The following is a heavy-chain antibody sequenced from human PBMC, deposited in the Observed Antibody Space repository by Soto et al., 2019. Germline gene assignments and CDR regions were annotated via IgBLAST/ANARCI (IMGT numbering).Heavy chain of an antibody. J-gene: IGHJ4*01. V-gene: IGHV3-23*01. CDR3: AKDTGTSSWPHFDY. CDR2: ISGSGSST. Sequence: VGSLRLSCASSVFTFSSYAMSWVRQSPGKGLEWVSGISGSGSSTYYADSVKGRFTISRDNSKNTQYLQMNTLRAEDTAVYYCAKDTGTSSWPHFDYWGHGTLVTVSS. CDR1: VFTFSSYA. D-gene: IGHD6-13*01.